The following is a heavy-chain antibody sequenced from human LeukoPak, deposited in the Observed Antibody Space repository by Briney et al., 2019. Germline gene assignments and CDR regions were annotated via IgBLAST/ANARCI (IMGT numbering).Heavy chain of an antibody. V-gene: IGHV4-34*01. Sequence: PSETLSLTCAVYGGSFSGYYWSWIRQPPGKGLEWIGEINHSGSTNYNPSLKSRVTISVDTSKNQFSLKLSSVTAADTAVYYCGRGATVTHGAFDSWGQGTLVTVS. CDR1: GGSFSGYY. D-gene: IGHD4-17*01. J-gene: IGHJ4*02. CDR3: GRGATVTHGAFDS. CDR2: INHSGST.